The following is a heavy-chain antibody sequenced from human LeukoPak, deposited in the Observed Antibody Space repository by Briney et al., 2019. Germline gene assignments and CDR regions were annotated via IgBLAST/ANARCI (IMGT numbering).Heavy chain of an antibody. Sequence: PGGSLRLSCAASGFTFSSYAMHWVRQAPGKGLEWVAVISYDGSNKYYADSVKGRFTISRDNSKNTLYLQMNSLRAEDAAVYYCARVAAARSYFDYWGQGTLVTVSS. CDR2: ISYDGSNK. V-gene: IGHV3-30-3*01. CDR1: GFTFSSYA. CDR3: ARVAAARSYFDY. D-gene: IGHD6-6*01. J-gene: IGHJ4*02.